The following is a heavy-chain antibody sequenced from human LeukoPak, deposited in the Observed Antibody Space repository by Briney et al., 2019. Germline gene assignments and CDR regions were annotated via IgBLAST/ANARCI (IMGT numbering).Heavy chain of an antibody. Sequence: GGSLRLSCAASGFTFSSYAMTWVRQAPGKGLEWVSAISGSDGTKYYADSVKGRFTISRDNSKNTLYLQMNSLRAEDTAVYYCAKDRKLYGDYRYYFDYWGQGTLVTVSS. V-gene: IGHV3-23*01. J-gene: IGHJ4*02. CDR3: AKDRKLYGDYRYYFDY. D-gene: IGHD4-17*01. CDR2: ISGSDGTK. CDR1: GFTFSSYA.